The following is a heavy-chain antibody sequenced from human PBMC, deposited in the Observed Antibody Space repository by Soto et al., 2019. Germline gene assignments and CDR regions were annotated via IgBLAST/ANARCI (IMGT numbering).Heavy chain of an antibody. J-gene: IGHJ5*02. V-gene: IGHV3-23*01. D-gene: IGHD3-10*01. CDR3: AKDAISMVRGTNHWFDP. Sequence: SPRLGCAASGVTLSDYAVSGVLKATGKGLEWVSAISGSAIATYYADSVKGRFTISRDNSKNTLYLQMNRLRAEDTAVYYCAKDAISMVRGTNHWFDPSGQPTLLTVSS. CDR2: ISGSAIAT. CDR1: GVTLSDYA.